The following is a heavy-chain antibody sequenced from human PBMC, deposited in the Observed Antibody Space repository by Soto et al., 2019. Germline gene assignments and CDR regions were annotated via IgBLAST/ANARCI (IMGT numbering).Heavy chain of an antibody. CDR2: ISGSGGST. J-gene: IGHJ3*02. CDR3: AKDPGDIVVVVAAMPPHAFDI. D-gene: IGHD2-15*01. Sequence: EVQLLESGGGLVQPGGSLRLSCAASGFTFSSYAMSWVRQAPGKGLEWVSAISGSGGSTYYADSVKGRFTISRDNSKNTLYLQMNSLRAEDTAVYYCAKDPGDIVVVVAAMPPHAFDIWGQGTMVTVSS. V-gene: IGHV3-23*01. CDR1: GFTFSSYA.